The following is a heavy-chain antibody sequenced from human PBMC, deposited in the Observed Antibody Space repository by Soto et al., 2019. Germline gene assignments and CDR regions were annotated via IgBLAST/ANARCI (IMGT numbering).Heavy chain of an antibody. CDR2: IYYSGST. Sequence: SETLSLTCTVSGGSISSGGYYWSWIRQHPGKGLEWIGYIYYSGSTNYNPSLKSRVTISVDTSKNQFSLKLSSVTAADTAVYYCARVLWFGVGNAFDIWGQGTMVTVSS. J-gene: IGHJ3*02. V-gene: IGHV4-61*08. CDR1: GGSISSGGYY. D-gene: IGHD3-10*01. CDR3: ARVLWFGVGNAFDI.